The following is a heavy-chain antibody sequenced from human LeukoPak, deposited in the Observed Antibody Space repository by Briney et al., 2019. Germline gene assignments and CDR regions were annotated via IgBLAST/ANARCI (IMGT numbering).Heavy chain of an antibody. J-gene: IGHJ4*02. Sequence: GESLQISCKGSGYSFTSYWIGWVRPMPGKGLEWMGIIYPGDSDTRYSPSFQGQVTISADKSISTAYLQWSSLKASESAMYYCARLLGGYYVGYFDYWGQGTLVTVSS. CDR1: GYSFTSYW. CDR2: IYPGDSDT. CDR3: ARLLGGYYVGYFDY. V-gene: IGHV5-51*01. D-gene: IGHD3-22*01.